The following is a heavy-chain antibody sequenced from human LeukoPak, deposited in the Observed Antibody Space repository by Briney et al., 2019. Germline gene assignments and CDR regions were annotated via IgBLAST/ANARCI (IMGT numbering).Heavy chain of an antibody. CDR2: ISYIGST. J-gene: IGHJ3*02. V-gene: IGHV4-59*11. Sequence: PSETLSLTCAVSDDSFSSHYWTWIRQPPGKGLEWIGYISYIGSTNYNPSLKSQVTIPIDTSKNEFSLKLTSVTAADTAVYYCARDLVTVTRGFDIWGRGTMVTVSS. CDR1: DDSFSSHY. CDR3: ARDLVTVTRGFDI. D-gene: IGHD4-17*01.